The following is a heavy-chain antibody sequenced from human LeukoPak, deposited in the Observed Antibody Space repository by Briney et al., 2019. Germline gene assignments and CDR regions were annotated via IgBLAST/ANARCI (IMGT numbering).Heavy chain of an antibody. V-gene: IGHV3-23*01. CDR2: ISGSGGST. CDR1: GFTFSSYA. Sequence: SGGSLRLSCAASGFTFSSYAMSWVRQAPGKGLEWVSAISGSGGSTYYADSVKGRFTISRDNSKNTLYLQMNSLRAEDTAVYYCAKDLSGWGFFELPDYWGQGTLVTVSS. J-gene: IGHJ4*02. D-gene: IGHD6-19*01. CDR3: AKDLSGWGFFELPDY.